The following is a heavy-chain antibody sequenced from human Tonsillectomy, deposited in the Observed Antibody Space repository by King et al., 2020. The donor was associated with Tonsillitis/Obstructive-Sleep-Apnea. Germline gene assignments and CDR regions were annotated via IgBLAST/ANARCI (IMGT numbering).Heavy chain of an antibody. J-gene: IGHJ5*02. Sequence: VQLVESGGGLVQPGGSLRLSCAASGFTFSSYAMSWVRQAPGKGLEWVSAISGTDGGTYYADSVKGRFTIYRENSKNTLYLQMNSLRAEDTSIYYCAKYHYDFWSGYYTRYNHWGQGTLVTVSS. CDR1: GFTFSSYA. V-gene: IGHV3-23*04. CDR2: ISGTDGGT. CDR3: AKYHYDFWSGYYTRYNH. D-gene: IGHD3-3*01.